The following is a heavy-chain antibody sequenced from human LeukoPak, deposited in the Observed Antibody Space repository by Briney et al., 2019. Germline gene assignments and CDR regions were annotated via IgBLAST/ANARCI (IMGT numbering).Heavy chain of an antibody. CDR3: AAPGPDIVVVPAAMNYYYYGMDV. J-gene: IGHJ6*04. CDR2: ISGSGGST. Sequence: GGSLRLSCAASGFTFSSYAMSWVRQAPGKGLEWVSAISGSGGSTYYADSVKGRFTISRDNSKNTLYLQMSSLRAEDTAVYYCAAPGPDIVVVPAAMNYYYYGMDVWGKGTTVTVSS. CDR1: GFTFSSYA. V-gene: IGHV3-23*01. D-gene: IGHD2-2*01.